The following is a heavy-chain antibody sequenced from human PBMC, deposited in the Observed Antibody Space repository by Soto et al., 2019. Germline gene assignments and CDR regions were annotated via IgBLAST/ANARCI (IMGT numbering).Heavy chain of an antibody. CDR3: ARMSIPARTYYYYGMDV. V-gene: IGHV4-39*01. CDR1: GGSLSSSSYY. CDR2: IYYSGST. D-gene: IGHD6-6*01. Sequence: QLQLQESGPGLVKPSETLSLTCTVSGGSLSSSSYYWGWIRQSPGKGLEWIGSIYYSGSTYYNPSLKSRVTMSVDTSRNQFSLKLSSVTAADTAVYYCARMSIPARTYYYYGMDVWGQGTTVTVSS. J-gene: IGHJ6*02.